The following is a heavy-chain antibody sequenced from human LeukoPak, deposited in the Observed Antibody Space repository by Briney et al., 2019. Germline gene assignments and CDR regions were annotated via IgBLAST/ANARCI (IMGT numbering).Heavy chain of an antibody. CDR3: AKTGGNWGAYFDNYYFDY. CDR1: GFTFDDYA. V-gene: IGHV3-23*01. Sequence: GGSLRLSCAASGFTFDDYAMHWVRQAPGKGLEWVSAISGSGGSTYYADSVKGRFTISRDNSKNTLYLQMNSLRAEGTAVYYCAKTGGNWGAYFDNYYFDYWGQGTLVTVSS. CDR2: ISGSGGST. J-gene: IGHJ4*02. D-gene: IGHD3-16*01.